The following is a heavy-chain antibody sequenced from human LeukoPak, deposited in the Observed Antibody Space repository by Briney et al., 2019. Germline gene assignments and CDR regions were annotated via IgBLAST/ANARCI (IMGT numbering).Heavy chain of an antibody. J-gene: IGHJ5*02. D-gene: IGHD3-3*01. Sequence: SETLSLTCAVYGGSFSGYYWSWIRQPPGKGLEWIGEINHSGSTNYNPSLKSRVTISVDTSKNQFSLKLSSVTAADTAVYYCARAHYNQTTYYDFWSGYYPWFDPWGQGTLVTVSS. CDR2: INHSGST. CDR3: ARAHYNQTTYYDFWSGYYPWFDP. V-gene: IGHV4-34*01. CDR1: GGSFSGYY.